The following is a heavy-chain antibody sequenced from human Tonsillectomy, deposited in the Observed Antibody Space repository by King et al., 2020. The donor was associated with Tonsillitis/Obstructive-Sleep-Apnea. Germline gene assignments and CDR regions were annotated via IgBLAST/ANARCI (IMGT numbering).Heavy chain of an antibody. V-gene: IGHV3-30*04. CDR3: ARQLELRIEDGMDF. Sequence: VQLVESGGGVVQPGMSLRLSCAASGFTFSGYAVHWVRQAPGKGLEWVAVISYDGSNKFYADSVKGRFTISRDNSKETKYLQMNSLRAEDTAVYYCARQLELRIEDGMDFWGQGTTVTVSS. J-gene: IGHJ6*02. CDR1: GFTFSGYA. CDR2: ISYDGSNK. D-gene: IGHD1-7*01.